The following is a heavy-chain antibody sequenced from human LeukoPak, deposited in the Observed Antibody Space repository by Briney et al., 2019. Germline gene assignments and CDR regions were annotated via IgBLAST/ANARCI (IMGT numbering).Heavy chain of an antibody. CDR2: IYYSGST. J-gene: IGHJ6*03. CDR1: GGSISSYY. Sequence: SETLSLTCTVSGGSISSYYWSWIRQPPGKGLEWIGYIYYSGSTNDNPSLKSRVTISVDTSKNQFSLKLSSVTAADTAVYYCARGHFGARGYYYYMDVWGKGTSVTVSS. D-gene: IGHD3-3*01. V-gene: IGHV4-59*01. CDR3: ARGHFGARGYYYYMDV.